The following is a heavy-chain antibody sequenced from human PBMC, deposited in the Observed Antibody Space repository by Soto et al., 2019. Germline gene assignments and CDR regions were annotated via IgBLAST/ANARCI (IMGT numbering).Heavy chain of an antibody. CDR3: ARDGYYYDSSGYQRVYYFDY. CDR2: VYYSGST. J-gene: IGHJ4*02. V-gene: IGHV4-59*01. D-gene: IGHD3-22*01. Sequence: SETLSLTCTVSGGSIGRYYWSWIRQPPGKGLEWIGYVYYSGSTNYNPSLKSRVTISVDTSKNQFSLKLSSVTAADTAVYYCARDGYYYDSSGYQRVYYFDYWGQGTLVTVS. CDR1: GGSIGRYY.